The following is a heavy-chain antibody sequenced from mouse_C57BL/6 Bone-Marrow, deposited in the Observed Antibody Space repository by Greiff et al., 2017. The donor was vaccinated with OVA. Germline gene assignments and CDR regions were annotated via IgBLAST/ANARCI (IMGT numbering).Heavy chain of an antibody. CDR3: ARGDYYYSSLMDY. Sequence: QVHLKQSGAELVRPGASVKLSCKASGYTFTSYGISWVKQRPGQGLEWIGAIYPRSGNTYYNEKFKGKATLTADKSSSTEYMELRRLTSEDSAVYFCARGDYYYSSLMDYWGQGTSVTVSS. CDR2: IYPRSGNT. CDR1: GYTFTSYG. J-gene: IGHJ4*01. D-gene: IGHD1-1*01. V-gene: IGHV1-81*01.